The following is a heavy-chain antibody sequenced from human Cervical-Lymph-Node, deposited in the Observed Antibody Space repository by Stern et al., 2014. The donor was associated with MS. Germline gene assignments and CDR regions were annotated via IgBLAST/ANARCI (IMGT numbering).Heavy chain of an antibody. Sequence: EVQLVESGGGLVKPGGSLRLSCAASGFTFSSYRMNWVRQAPGQGLEWVSSISSSSSYIYYADSVKGRFTISRDNAKNSLYLQMNSLRAEDTAVYYCARDSGANYYDSSGYHNAAFDIWGQGTMVTVSS. CDR1: GFTFSSYR. D-gene: IGHD3-22*01. V-gene: IGHV3-21*01. CDR3: ARDSGANYYDSSGYHNAAFDI. J-gene: IGHJ3*02. CDR2: ISSSSSYI.